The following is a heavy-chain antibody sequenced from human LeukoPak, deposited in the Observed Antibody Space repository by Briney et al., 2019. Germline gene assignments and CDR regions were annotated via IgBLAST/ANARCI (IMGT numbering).Heavy chain of an antibody. D-gene: IGHD6-13*01. V-gene: IGHV3-23*01. Sequence: GGSLRLSCAASGFTFSSYAMSWVRQAPGKGLEWVSAISGSGGSTYYADSVKGRFTISRDNSKNTLYLQMNSLRAEDTAVYYCARQKSLKESAAGTGGSNWFDPWGQGTLVTVSS. J-gene: IGHJ5*02. CDR1: GFTFSSYA. CDR2: ISGSGGST. CDR3: ARQKSLKESAAGTGGSNWFDP.